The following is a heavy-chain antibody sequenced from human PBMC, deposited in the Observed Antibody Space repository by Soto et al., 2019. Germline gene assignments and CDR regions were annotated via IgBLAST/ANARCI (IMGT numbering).Heavy chain of an antibody. Sequence: EVQLVESGGGLVQPGGSLRLSCAASGFTFSSYSMNWVRQAPGKGLEWVSYISSSSSTIYYADSVKGRFTISRDNAKNSLYLQITSLRDEDTAVYSCARESAALNWFDPWGQGTLVTVSS. CDR3: ARESAALNWFDP. CDR1: GFTFSSYS. D-gene: IGHD2-2*01. CDR2: ISSSSSTI. V-gene: IGHV3-48*02. J-gene: IGHJ5*02.